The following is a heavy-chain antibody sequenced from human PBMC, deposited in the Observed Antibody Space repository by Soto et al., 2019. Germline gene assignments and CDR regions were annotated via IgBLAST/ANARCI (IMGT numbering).Heavy chain of an antibody. CDR3: ARGGDSDNSFAP. Sequence: QVQLQESGPGLVKPSQTLSLTCTVSGGSLTSGGYYWSWIRQHPGMGLEWIAHIFHSGSTHHNPSLKSRVTISVATSKNQFSLNLTSVTAADTAVYYCARGGDSDNSFAPWGQGTLVAVSS. J-gene: IGHJ5*02. CDR2: IFHSGST. D-gene: IGHD2-21*02. CDR1: GGSLTSGGYY. V-gene: IGHV4-31*03.